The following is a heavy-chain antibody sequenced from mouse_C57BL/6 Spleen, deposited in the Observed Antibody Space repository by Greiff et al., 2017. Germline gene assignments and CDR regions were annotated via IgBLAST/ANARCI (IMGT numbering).Heavy chain of an antibody. J-gene: IGHJ2*01. Sequence: EVKLVESGGGLVQPGASLRLSCAASGFTFTDYYMSWVRQPPGKAPEWLALIRNKANGYTTEYNASVKGRFTISRDNSQNSLYLQMNTLRAEDSATYYCVKAVGKLGVRYFDYWGQGTTLTVSS. CDR3: VKAVGKLGVRYFDY. CDR2: IRNKANGYTT. D-gene: IGHD4-1*01. CDR1: GFTFTDYY. V-gene: IGHV7-4*01.